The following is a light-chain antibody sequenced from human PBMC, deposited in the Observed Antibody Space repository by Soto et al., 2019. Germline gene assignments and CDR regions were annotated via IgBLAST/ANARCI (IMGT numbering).Light chain of an antibody. Sequence: EIVLTQSPATLSLSPGERATLSCRASQSVSSFLAWYQQKPGQAPRRLIYDASYRDTGIPARFSGSGSGTDFTLTISSLEPEDVAVYYWQQRSNWPLITFGQGTRLEIK. J-gene: IGKJ5*01. V-gene: IGKV3-11*01. CDR1: QSVSSF. CDR3: QQRSNWPLIT. CDR2: DAS.